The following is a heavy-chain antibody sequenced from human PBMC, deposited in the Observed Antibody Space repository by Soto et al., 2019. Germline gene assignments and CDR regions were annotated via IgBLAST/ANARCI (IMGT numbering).Heavy chain of an antibody. CDR3: ARVGGLAARTFDY. V-gene: IGHV4-59*01. CDR1: GGSISDFY. D-gene: IGHD6-6*01. CDR2: IYYSGST. Sequence: PSETLSLTGTVSGGSISDFYWSWIRQPPGKGLEWIGYIYYSGSTNYNPSLKSRVTISVDTSKNQFSLNLRSMSPADTAVYYCARVGGLAARTFDYWGPGTLVTVSS. J-gene: IGHJ4*02.